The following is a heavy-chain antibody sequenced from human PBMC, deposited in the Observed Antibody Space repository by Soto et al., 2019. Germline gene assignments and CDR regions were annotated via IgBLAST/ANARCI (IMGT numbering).Heavy chain of an antibody. CDR3: ARHRHPRGTVGAISPLDP. D-gene: IGHD1-26*01. Sequence: GGSLSLSCAISGFSVSSNYLCWVRQPPGKGLEWVSVHYSGGSTYYADSVQGRFTISRDKSNNTLYLQMRRVRAEDTAVYFCARHRHPRGTVGAISPLDPWGQGTQGTVSS. J-gene: IGHJ5*02. V-gene: IGHV3-53*01. CDR2: HYSGGST. CDR1: GFSVSSNY.